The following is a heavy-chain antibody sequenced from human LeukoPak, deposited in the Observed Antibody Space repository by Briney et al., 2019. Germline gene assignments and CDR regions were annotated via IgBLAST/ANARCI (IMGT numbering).Heavy chain of an antibody. CDR3: AREAIFGVVREYYFDY. CDR2: INPSGGTT. Sequence: ASVKVSCKTSGYTFTRHHIHWVRQAPGQGLEWMGVINPSGGTTTYAQNFQGRVTMTRDTSKITVYMELSSLRSDDTAVYYCAREAIFGVVREYYFDYWGPGTLVTVS. D-gene: IGHD3-3*01. V-gene: IGHV1-46*01. CDR1: GYTFTRHH. J-gene: IGHJ4*02.